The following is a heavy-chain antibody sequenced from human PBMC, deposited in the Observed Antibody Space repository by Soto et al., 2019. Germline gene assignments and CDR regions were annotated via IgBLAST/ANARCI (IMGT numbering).Heavy chain of an antibody. CDR1: DGSFTGFH. D-gene: IGHD3-3*01. J-gene: IGHJ6*02. Sequence: SETLSLTCAVYDGSFTGFHWTWIRRPPGKGLEWIGEIKHSGSTNYNPSLTRRVTISVDTSKNQFSLKLNSVTAADTAVYYCARGVPFGHYSMDVWGQGTTVTVSS. CDR2: IKHSGST. CDR3: ARGVPFGHYSMDV. V-gene: IGHV4-34*01.